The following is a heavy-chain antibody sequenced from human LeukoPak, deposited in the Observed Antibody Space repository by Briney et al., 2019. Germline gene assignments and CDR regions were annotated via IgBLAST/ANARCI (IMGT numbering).Heavy chain of an antibody. CDR3: ATLVSTRYYFDY. Sequence: SETLSLTCAVYGGSFSGYYWSWIRQPPGKGLEWIGEINHSGSTNYNPSLKSRVTISIDTSKNQFSLRLTSVTAADTAVYFCATLVSTRYYFDYWGQGTLVTVSS. CDR1: GGSFSGYY. D-gene: IGHD5/OR15-5a*01. J-gene: IGHJ4*02. V-gene: IGHV4-34*01. CDR2: INHSGST.